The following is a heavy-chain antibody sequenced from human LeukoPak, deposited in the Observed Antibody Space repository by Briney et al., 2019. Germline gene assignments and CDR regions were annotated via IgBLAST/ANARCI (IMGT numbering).Heavy chain of an antibody. J-gene: IGHJ3*02. CDR3: ARDHLDLYCSSTSCYRDAFDI. CDR1: GFTLSSYS. D-gene: IGHD2-2*01. V-gene: IGHV3-21*01. Sequence: GGSLRLSCAASGFTLSSYSMNWVRQAPGKGLEWVSSISSSSSYIYYADSVKGRFTISRDNAKNSLYLQMNSLRAEDTAVYYCARDHLDLYCSSTSCYRDAFDIWGQGTMVTVSS. CDR2: ISSSSSYI.